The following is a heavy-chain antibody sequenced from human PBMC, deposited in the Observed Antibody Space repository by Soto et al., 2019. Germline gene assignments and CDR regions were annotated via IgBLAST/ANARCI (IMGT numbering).Heavy chain of an antibody. D-gene: IGHD4-4*01. CDR2: IYYSGST. V-gene: IGHV4-31*03. Sequence: SETLSLTCTVSGGSISSGGYYWSWIRQHPGKGLEWIGYIYYSGSTYYNPSLKSRVTISVDTSKNQFSLKLSSVTAADTAVYYCARGDYSAYYYGMDVCGQGTTVTVSS. CDR3: ARGDYSAYYYGMDV. J-gene: IGHJ6*02. CDR1: GGSISSGGYY.